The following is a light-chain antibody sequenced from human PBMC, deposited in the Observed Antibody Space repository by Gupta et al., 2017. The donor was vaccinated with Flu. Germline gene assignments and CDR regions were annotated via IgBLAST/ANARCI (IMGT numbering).Light chain of an antibody. CDR2: LGS. J-gene: IGKJ2*01. V-gene: IGKV2-28*01. CDR1: QSLLHSNGYNY. Sequence: DLVLTQSPLSLPVTPGSPASISCRSSQSLLHSNGYNYLDWYLQKQGQSPQLLIYLGSNRASGVPDRFSGSGSGTDFTLKSSRVEAEDVGVYYCMQALQTPRTFGQGTKLEIK. CDR3: MQALQTPRT.